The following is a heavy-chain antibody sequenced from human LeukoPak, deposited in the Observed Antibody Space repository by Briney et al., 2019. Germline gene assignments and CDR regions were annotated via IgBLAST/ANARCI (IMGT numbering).Heavy chain of an antibody. CDR1: GFTFSSYA. V-gene: IGHV3-30*04. Sequence: GGSLRLSCAASGFTFSSYAMHWVRQAPGKGLEWVAVISYDGSNKYYADSVKGRFTISRDNSKNTLYLQMNSLRAGDTAVYYCAKDADTAKWYYYYGMDVWGQGTTVTVSS. D-gene: IGHD5-18*01. CDR3: AKDADTAKWYYYYGMDV. J-gene: IGHJ6*02. CDR2: ISYDGSNK.